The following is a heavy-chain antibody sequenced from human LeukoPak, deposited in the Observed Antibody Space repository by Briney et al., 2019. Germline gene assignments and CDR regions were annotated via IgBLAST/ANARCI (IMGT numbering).Heavy chain of an antibody. D-gene: IGHD2-2*01. V-gene: IGHV3-33*01. CDR3: ARDRVGYCASISCFTFDN. J-gene: IGHJ4*02. CDR1: GFTFNTHG. Sequence: PGGSLRLSCAASGFTFNTHGMHWVRQAPGKGLEWVAVIWYDGSNKYYADSVKGRFTISRDNSKNMVYLEMNSLRGQDTAMYYCARDRVGYCASISCFTFDNWGQGTLVTVSS. CDR2: IWYDGSNK.